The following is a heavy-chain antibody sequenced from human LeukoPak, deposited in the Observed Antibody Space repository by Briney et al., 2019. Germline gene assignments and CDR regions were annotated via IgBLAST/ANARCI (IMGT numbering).Heavy chain of an antibody. J-gene: IGHJ5*02. Sequence: GGSLRLSCAASGFTFSSYAMHWVRQAPGKGLEYVSAISSNGGSTYYANSVKGRFTISRDNSKNTLYLQMNSLRAEDTAVYYCAESIWSGYYGWFDPWGQGTLVTVSS. CDR1: GFTFSSYA. V-gene: IGHV3-64*01. D-gene: IGHD3-3*01. CDR2: ISSNGGST. CDR3: AESIWSGYYGWFDP.